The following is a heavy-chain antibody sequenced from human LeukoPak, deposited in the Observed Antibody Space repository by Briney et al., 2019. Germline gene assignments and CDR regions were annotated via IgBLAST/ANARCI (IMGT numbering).Heavy chain of an antibody. Sequence: GGSLRLSCAASGFAFSSYSMNWVRQAPGKGLEWVSYISSSSSTIYYADSVKGRFTISRDNSKNTLYLQMNSLRAEDTAVYYCAKKGGYSGYDRTDYWGQGTLVTVSS. CDR3: AKKGGYSGYDRTDY. V-gene: IGHV3-48*01. CDR2: ISSSSSTI. CDR1: GFAFSSYS. J-gene: IGHJ4*02. D-gene: IGHD5-12*01.